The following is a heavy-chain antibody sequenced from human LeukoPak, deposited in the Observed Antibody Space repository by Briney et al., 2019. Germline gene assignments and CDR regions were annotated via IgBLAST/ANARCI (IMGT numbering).Heavy chain of an antibody. D-gene: IGHD3-3*01. CDR2: IYTSGST. Sequence: SQTLSLTCTVSGGSISSGSYYWSWIRRPAGKGLEWIGRIYTSGSTNYNPSLKSRVTISVDTSKNQFSLKLSSVTAADTAVYYCARVKNDFWSGIYYFDYWGQGTLVTVSS. CDR3: ARVKNDFWSGIYYFDY. CDR1: GGSISSGSYY. J-gene: IGHJ4*02. V-gene: IGHV4-61*02.